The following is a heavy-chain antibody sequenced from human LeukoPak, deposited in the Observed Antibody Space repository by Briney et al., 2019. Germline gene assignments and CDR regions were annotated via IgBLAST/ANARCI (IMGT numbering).Heavy chain of an antibody. CDR3: ARSDWYSGYYSN. CDR2: IYYSGST. D-gene: IGHD3-22*01. J-gene: IGHJ4*02. V-gene: IGHV4-39*07. Sequence: SETLSLTCTVSGGSISSSSYYWGWIRQPPGKGLEWIGSIYYSGSTYYNPSLKSRVTISVDTSKNQFSLKLSSVTAADTAVYYCARSDWYSGYYSNWGQGTLVTVSS. CDR1: GGSISSSSYY.